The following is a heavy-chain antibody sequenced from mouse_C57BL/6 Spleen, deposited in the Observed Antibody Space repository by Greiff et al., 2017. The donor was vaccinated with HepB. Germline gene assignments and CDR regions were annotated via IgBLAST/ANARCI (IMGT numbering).Heavy chain of an antibody. CDR3: SVYYSNYGAWFAY. Sequence: VQLKESGAELVRPGASVKLSCTASGFNIKDDYMHWVKQRPEQGLEWIGWIDPENGDTEYASKFQGKATITADTSSNTAYLQLSSLTSEDTAVYYCSVYYSNYGAWFAYWGQGTLVTVSA. CDR2: IDPENGDT. J-gene: IGHJ3*01. D-gene: IGHD2-5*01. V-gene: IGHV14-4*01. CDR1: GFNIKDDY.